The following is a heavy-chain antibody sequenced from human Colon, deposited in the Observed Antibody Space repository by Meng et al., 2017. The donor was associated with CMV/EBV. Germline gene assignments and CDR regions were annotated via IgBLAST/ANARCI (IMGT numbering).Heavy chain of an antibody. V-gene: IGHV3-7*01. D-gene: IGHD3-3*01. CDR1: GLVLSRYW. J-gene: IGHJ6*02. Sequence: GGSLRLSCATSGLVLSRYWMAWVRQTPGKELEWVANINEDGSERKYVDSVRGRFTISRDNVKSSVFLQMNGLRAEDTAVYYCARRFEYGSSFGVDVWGQGNHGHRLL. CDR2: INEDGSER. CDR3: ARRFEYGSSFGVDV.